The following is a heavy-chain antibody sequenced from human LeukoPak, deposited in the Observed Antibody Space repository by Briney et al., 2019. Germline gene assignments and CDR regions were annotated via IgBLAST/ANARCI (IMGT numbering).Heavy chain of an antibody. CDR1: GYTFTGYY. CDR3: ARDVEFKYYDILTGYLGWFDP. D-gene: IGHD3-9*01. CDR2: INPNSGGT. V-gene: IGHV1-2*02. J-gene: IGHJ5*02. Sequence: ASVKVSCKASGYTFTGYYMHWVRQAPGQGLEWMGWINPNSGGTNYAQKFQGRVTMTRDTSISTAYMELSRLRSDDTAVYYCARDVEFKYYDILTGYLGWFDPWGQGTLVTVSS.